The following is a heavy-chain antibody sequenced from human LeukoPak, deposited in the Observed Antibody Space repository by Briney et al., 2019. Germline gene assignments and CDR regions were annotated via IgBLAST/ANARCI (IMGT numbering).Heavy chain of an antibody. J-gene: IGHJ5*02. CDR3: ARGLGLRYFDWSKNWFDP. CDR2: INHSGST. V-gene: IGHV4-34*01. Sequence: AETLSLTCAVYGGSFSGYYWSWIRQPPGKGLEWIGEINHSGSTNYSPSLKSRVTISVDTSKNQFSLKLSSVTAADTAVYYCARGLGLRYFDWSKNWFDPWGQGTLVTVSS. CDR1: GGSFSGYY. D-gene: IGHD3-9*01.